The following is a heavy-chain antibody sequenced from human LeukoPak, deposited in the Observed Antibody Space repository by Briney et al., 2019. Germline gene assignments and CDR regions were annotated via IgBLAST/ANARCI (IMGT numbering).Heavy chain of an antibody. Sequence: ASVKVSCKASGYFFLDHYINWVRQAPGQGLEWMGWMNPNNGVTKYAQKFQGRVTMTRDRSINTAYMELSRLRSDDTAVYYCARAVAGTFYYYYGMDVWGQGTTVTVSS. CDR2: MNPNNGVT. D-gene: IGHD6-19*01. J-gene: IGHJ6*02. CDR1: GYFFLDHY. V-gene: IGHV1-2*02. CDR3: ARAVAGTFYYYYGMDV.